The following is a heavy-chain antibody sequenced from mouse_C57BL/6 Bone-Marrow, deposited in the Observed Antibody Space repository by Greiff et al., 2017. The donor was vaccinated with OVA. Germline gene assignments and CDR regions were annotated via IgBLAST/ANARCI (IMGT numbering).Heavy chain of an antibody. J-gene: IGHJ3*01. Sequence: DVKLQESGPGLVKPSQSLSLTCTVTGYSITSGYVWHLIRHFPGNILAWLGFISYSGSSNYNPSLKSRITITHDTSKNHFFLKLNSVTAEDTATYDCARRDYGWFAYWGQGTLVTVSA. D-gene: IGHD2-4*01. CDR3: ARRDYGWFAY. V-gene: IGHV3-1*01. CDR2: ISYSGSS. CDR1: GYSITSGYV.